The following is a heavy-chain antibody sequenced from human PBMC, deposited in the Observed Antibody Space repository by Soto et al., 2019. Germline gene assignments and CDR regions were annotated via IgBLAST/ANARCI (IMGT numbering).Heavy chain of an antibody. CDR2: ITHSGST. CDR1: NGSFSGYY. D-gene: IGHD2-15*01. CDR3: ARVSCSGISCYLTRRYNYYVMDV. J-gene: IGHJ6*02. V-gene: IGHV4-34*01. Sequence: QVQLQQWGAGLLKPSETLSLTCAVYNGSFSGYYWSWVRQSPGKGLEWIGEITHSGSTNYSPSLRGRATISVETSKNHFSLSLNSVTAADTGVYYFARVSCSGISCYLTRRYNYYVMDVWGQGTTVTVSS.